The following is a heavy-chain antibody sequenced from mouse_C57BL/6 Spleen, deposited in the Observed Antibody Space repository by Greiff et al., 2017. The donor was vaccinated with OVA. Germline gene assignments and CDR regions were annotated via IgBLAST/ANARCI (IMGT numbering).Heavy chain of an antibody. D-gene: IGHD1-1*01. Sequence: QVQLQQPGAELVKPGASVKLSCKASGYTFTSYWMQWVKQRPGQGLEWIGEIDPSDSYTNYNQKFKGKATLTVDTSSSTAYMQLSSLTSEDSAVYYCARLGTTVVDAMDYWGQGTSVTVSS. CDR2: IDPSDSYT. J-gene: IGHJ4*01. CDR1: GYTFTSYW. CDR3: ARLGTTVVDAMDY. V-gene: IGHV1-50*01.